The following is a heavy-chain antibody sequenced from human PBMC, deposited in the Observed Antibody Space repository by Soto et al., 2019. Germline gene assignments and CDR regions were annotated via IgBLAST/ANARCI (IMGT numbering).Heavy chain of an antibody. J-gene: IGHJ4*02. V-gene: IGHV4-31*01. Sequence: QVQLQESGPGLVKPSQTLSLTCTVSGGSISSGGYYWSWIRQHPGKGLEWIGYIYYSGSTYYNPSLNSQVTRSVDTSKNQVALKLSSVTAADRVVYYCVRDDRSFDSWGQGTLVTVSS. D-gene: IGHD3-22*01. CDR3: VRDDRSFDS. CDR2: IYYSGST. CDR1: GGSISSGGYY.